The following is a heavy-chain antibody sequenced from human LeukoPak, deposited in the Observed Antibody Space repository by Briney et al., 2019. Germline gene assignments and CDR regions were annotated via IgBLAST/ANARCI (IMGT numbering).Heavy chain of an antibody. D-gene: IGHD3-10*01. Sequence: ASVKVSCKASGYTFTGYYMHWVRQAPRRQGLEWMGWINPNSGGTHYAQKFQGRVTITMDTSISTAYMELSRLRSDDTAVYYCAGTSSSGDCFDYWGQGTLVIVSS. CDR2: INPNSGGT. J-gene: IGHJ4*02. CDR3: AGTSSSGDCFDY. V-gene: IGHV1-2*02. CDR1: GYTFTGYY.